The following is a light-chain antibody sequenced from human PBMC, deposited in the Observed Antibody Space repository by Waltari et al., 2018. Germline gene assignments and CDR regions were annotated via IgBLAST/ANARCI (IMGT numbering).Light chain of an antibody. CDR2: GAS. J-gene: IGKJ1*01. CDR3: QQYNNWPGT. V-gene: IGKV3-15*01. Sequence: EIGMTQSPATLSVPPGARATLSCRASQSVSSTLAWYQQIPGQAPRLLIYGASTRATGIPARFTGSGSGTEFTLTISSMQSEDIAVYYCQQYNNWPGTFGQGTKVEIK. CDR1: QSVSST.